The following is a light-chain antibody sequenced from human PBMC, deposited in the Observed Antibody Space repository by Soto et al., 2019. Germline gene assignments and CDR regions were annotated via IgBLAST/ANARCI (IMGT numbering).Light chain of an antibody. CDR1: QSISSY. CDR3: QQSYSYWIT. V-gene: IGKV1-39*01. Sequence: EIQMTQSPSYLSASVGDRVTITFRASQSISSYLNWYQQKPGKAPKLLIYAASSLQSGVPSRFSGSGSGTDFTLTISSLQPEDFATYYCQQSYSYWITFGQGTRLEI. J-gene: IGKJ5*01. CDR2: AAS.